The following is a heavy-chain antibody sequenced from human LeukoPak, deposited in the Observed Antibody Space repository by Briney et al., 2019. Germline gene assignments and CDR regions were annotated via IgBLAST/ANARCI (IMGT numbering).Heavy chain of an antibody. D-gene: IGHD4-17*01. CDR3: ARKYGDYVDY. CDR2: IKQDGSEK. Sequence: GGSLRLSCAASGFTFSSYAMSWVRQAPGKGLEWVANIKQDGSEKYYVDSVKGRFTISRDNAKNTLYLQMNSLRAEDTAVYYCARKYGDYVDYWGQGTLVTVSS. V-gene: IGHV3-7*01. J-gene: IGHJ4*02. CDR1: GFTFSSYA.